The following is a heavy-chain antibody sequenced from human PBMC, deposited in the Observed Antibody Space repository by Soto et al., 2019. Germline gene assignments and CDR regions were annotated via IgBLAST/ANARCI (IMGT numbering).Heavy chain of an antibody. J-gene: IGHJ4*02. CDR2: ISADNDNG. V-gene: IGHV1-18*01. CDR1: GYTFVSHG. D-gene: IGHD2-21*01. Sequence: QVQLVQSGAEVKEFGASVKVSCKASGYTFVSHGISWVRQAPGQVFEWMGWISADNDNGNSAQKFQDRVTMTIETSTNTAYMELRNLTSDDTALYYCARDAWQPSPGDVGGQGALGTVCS. CDR3: ARDAWQPSPGDV.